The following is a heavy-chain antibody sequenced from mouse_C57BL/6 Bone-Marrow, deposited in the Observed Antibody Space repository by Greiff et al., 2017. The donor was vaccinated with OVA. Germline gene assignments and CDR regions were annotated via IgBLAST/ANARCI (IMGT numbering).Heavy chain of an antibody. J-gene: IGHJ2*01. CDR2: IRLKSDNYAT. D-gene: IGHD3-2*02. V-gene: IGHV6-3*01. CDR3: TGGVRLRSY. CDR1: GFTFSNYW. Sequence: EVKLMESGGGLVQPGGSMKLSCVASGFTFSNYWMNWVRQSPEKGLEWVAQIRLKSDNYATHYAESVKGRFTISRDDSKSSVYLQMNNLRAEDTGIYYCTGGVRLRSYWGQGTTLTVSS.